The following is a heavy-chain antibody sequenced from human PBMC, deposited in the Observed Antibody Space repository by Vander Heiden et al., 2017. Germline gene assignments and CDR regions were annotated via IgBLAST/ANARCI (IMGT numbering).Heavy chain of an antibody. V-gene: IGHV3-21*01. CDR1: GFTLSSYS. J-gene: IGHJ4*02. D-gene: IGHD1-1*01. Sequence: EVQLVESGGGLVRPGGSLSLSCAASGFTLSSYSLHWVAQAPGKGLGCVSSSSSSSSYIYYADSVKGRFTISRDNAKTSLYLQMNSLRAEDTAVYYCARVHKYNWNDGGYFDYWGQGTLVTVSS. CDR3: ARVHKYNWNDGGYFDY. CDR2: SSSSSSYI.